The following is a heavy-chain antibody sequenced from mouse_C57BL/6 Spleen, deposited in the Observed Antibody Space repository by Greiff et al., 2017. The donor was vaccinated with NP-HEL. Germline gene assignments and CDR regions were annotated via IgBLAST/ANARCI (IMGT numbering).Heavy chain of an antibody. J-gene: IGHJ4*01. V-gene: IGHV2-5*01. Sequence: VQVVESGPGLVQPSQSLSITCTVSGFSLTSYGVHWVRQSPGKGLEWLGVIWRGGSTDYNAAFMSRLSITKDNSKSQVFFKMNSLQADDTAIYYCAKTYYSNYGMDYWGQGTSVTVSS. D-gene: IGHD2-5*01. CDR2: IWRGGST. CDR1: GFSLTSYG. CDR3: AKTYYSNYGMDY.